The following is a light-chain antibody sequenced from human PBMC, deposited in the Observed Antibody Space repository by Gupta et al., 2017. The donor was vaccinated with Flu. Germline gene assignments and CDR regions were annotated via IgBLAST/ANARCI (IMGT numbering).Light chain of an antibody. J-gene: IGKJ1*01. Sequence: EIVMTQSPATLSVSPGERATLSCRASQSVSSNLAWYQQKPGQAPRLLIYGASTRATGIPARFSGSESGTEFTLTISSLQSEDFAIYHCQQYNNWRWTFGQGTKVEIK. CDR3: QQYNNWRWT. V-gene: IGKV3-15*01. CDR1: QSVSSN. CDR2: GAS.